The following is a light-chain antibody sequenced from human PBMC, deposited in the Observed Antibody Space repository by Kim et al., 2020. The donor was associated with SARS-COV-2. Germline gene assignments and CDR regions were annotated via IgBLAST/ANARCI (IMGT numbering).Light chain of an antibody. CDR1: QGINNY. J-gene: IGKJ4*01. CDR3: QQYKSYPLT. CDR2: EAS. V-gene: IGKV1-16*02. Sequence: DIQMTQSPSSLSASVGDTVTITCRASQGINNYLAWFRQKPGTARKSLIYEASSLQTGVPSKFSGSGSGTDFTLTITSLQPEDFATYYCQQYKSYPLTFGGGTKVDIK.